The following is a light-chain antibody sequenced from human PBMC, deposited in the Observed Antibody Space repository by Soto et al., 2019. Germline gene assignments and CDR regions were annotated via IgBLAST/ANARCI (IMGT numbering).Light chain of an antibody. CDR3: QQYNVWPQT. Sequence: EIVLTQSPGTLSLSPGERATLSCRASQSVSSSYLAWYQQRPGQAPRLLIYSVSSRDTDIPARFSGGGSGTEFTLTINSLQTEDFGVYYCQQYNVWPQTFGQGTKVEIK. CDR2: SVS. J-gene: IGKJ1*01. V-gene: IGKV3-15*01. CDR1: QSVSSSY.